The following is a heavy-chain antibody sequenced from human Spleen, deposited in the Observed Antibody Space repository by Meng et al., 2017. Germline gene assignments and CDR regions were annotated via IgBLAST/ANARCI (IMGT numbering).Heavy chain of an antibody. CDR1: GFTFSIYY. V-gene: IGHV3-21*01. Sequence: GGSLRLSCKASGFTFSIYYMTWVRQAPGKGLEWVSSISRRRAFIYYADSVKGRFTISRDNAKNSLYLQMNSLRAEDTAVYYCARDEGYYDSSGYPTSFDYWGQGTLVTVSS. D-gene: IGHD3-22*01. CDR3: ARDEGYYDSSGYPTSFDY. CDR2: ISRRRAFI. J-gene: IGHJ4*02.